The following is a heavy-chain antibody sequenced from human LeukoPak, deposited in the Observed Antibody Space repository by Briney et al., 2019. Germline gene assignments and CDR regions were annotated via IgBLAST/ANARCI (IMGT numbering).Heavy chain of an antibody. D-gene: IGHD1-26*01. CDR3: ARRRGSYYFDY. Sequence: SQTLSLTCAVSGGSISSGGYSWSWIRQPPGKGLEWIGYIYHSGSTYYNPSLKSRVTISVDRSKNQFSLKLSSVTAADTAVYYCARRRGSYYFDYWGQGTLVTVSS. CDR2: IYHSGST. J-gene: IGHJ4*02. V-gene: IGHV4-30-2*01. CDR1: GGSISSGGYS.